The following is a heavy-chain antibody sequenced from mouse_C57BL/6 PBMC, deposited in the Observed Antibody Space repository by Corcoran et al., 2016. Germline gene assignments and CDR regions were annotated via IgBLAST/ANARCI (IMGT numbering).Heavy chain of an antibody. CDR2: IYWDDDK. CDR3: ARSLDGYYAWFAY. CDR1: GFSLSTSGMG. D-gene: IGHD2-3*01. J-gene: IGHJ3*01. Sequence: QVTLKDSGPGILQSSQTLSLTWSFSGFSLSTSGMGVSCIRQPSGKGLEWLAHIYWDDDKRCNPSLKSRLTISKDTSRNQVFLKITSVDTADTATYYCARSLDGYYAWFAYWGQGTLVTVSA. V-gene: IGHV8-12*01.